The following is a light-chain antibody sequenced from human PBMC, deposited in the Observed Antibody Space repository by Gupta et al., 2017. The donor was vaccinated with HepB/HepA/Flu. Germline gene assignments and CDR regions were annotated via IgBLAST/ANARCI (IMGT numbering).Light chain of an antibody. CDR1: HGISGW. V-gene: IGKV1-12*01. CDR2: GAT. CDR3: QQSGSFPLS. J-gene: IGKJ4*01. Sequence: DIQMIQSPSSVSASVGDTVTITCRASHGISGWLAWYQQKPGKAPKPLIYGATSLHSGVPPRFGGSGSGTDFSLTISNMQPEDSATYSCQQSGSFPLSFGGGTKVEIK.